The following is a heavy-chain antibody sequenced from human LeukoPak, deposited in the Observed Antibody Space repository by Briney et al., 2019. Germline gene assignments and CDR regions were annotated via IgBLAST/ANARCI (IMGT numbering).Heavy chain of an antibody. Sequence: GGSLRLSCAASGLTFSSYEMNWVRQAPGKGLEWVSYISSSGSTIYYADSVKGRFTISRDNAKNSLYLQMNSLRAEDTAVYYCAREYDYGDCFDYWGQGTLVTVSS. D-gene: IGHD4-17*01. V-gene: IGHV3-48*03. CDR2: ISSSGSTI. CDR1: GLTFSSYE. J-gene: IGHJ4*02. CDR3: AREYDYGDCFDY.